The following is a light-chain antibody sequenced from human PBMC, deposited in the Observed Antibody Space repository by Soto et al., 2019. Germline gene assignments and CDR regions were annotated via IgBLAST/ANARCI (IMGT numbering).Light chain of an antibody. CDR3: QQNYITPLA. CDR2: AVS. V-gene: IGKV1-39*01. J-gene: IGKJ3*01. Sequence: DIERTQSPSSLSASVGDRVTITCRASQSISSYLNWYQQKPGKAPRLLIYAVSNLQSGVPSRFSGSGSGTDFTLTISSLQPEDFATYYCQQNYITPLAFGPGTKVDIK. CDR1: QSISSY.